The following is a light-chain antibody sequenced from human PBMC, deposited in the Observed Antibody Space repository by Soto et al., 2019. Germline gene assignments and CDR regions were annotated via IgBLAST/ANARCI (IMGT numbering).Light chain of an antibody. CDR2: AAS. Sequence: DIQMTQSPSSLSASVGDRVTISCRSRQSIRNDVSWYQQKPGTAPKLLIRAASTLQSGVPSRFSGSGSGTDFTLTISSLQIEDFATYFCQQTDSTPQTFGQGTNVEI. J-gene: IGKJ1*01. CDR3: QQTDSTPQT. CDR1: QSIRND. V-gene: IGKV1-39*01.